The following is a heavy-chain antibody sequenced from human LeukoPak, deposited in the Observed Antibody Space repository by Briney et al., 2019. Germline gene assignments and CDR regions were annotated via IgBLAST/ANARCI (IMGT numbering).Heavy chain of an antibody. Sequence: PSETLSLTCTVSGTSISNYYWSWIRQPPGKGLEWIGYIYYGGDTNYNPSLKSRVTMSVETSKNQFSLKLSSLTAADTAVFYCARGTTRYTTTYYLDYWGQGTLVTVSS. CDR3: ARGTTRYTTTYYLDY. D-gene: IGHD2-2*02. CDR1: GTSISNYY. V-gene: IGHV4-59*01. CDR2: IYYGGDT. J-gene: IGHJ4*02.